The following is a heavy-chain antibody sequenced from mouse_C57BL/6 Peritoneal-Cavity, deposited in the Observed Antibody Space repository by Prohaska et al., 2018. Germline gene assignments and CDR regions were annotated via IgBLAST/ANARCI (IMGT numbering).Heavy chain of an antibody. CDR2: IHPNSGST. CDR1: GYTFSSYW. J-gene: IGHJ2*01. V-gene: IGHV1-64*01. Sequence: QVQLQQPGAELVKPGASVTLSCNASGYTFSSYWMHWVKQRPGQGLEWIGMIHPNSGSTNYNEKFKSKATLTVDKSSSTAYMQLSSLTSEDSAVYYCASPIYYYGSSYDYWGQGTTLTVSS. CDR3: ASPIYYYGSSYDY. D-gene: IGHD1-1*01.